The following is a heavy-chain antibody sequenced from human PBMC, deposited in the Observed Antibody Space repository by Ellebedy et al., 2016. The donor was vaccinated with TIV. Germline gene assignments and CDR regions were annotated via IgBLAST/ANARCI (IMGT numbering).Heavy chain of an antibody. CDR2: IYSGGST. CDR3: ARDLGELRGAFDI. V-gene: IGHV3-53*01. D-gene: IGHD1-7*01. Sequence: GESLKISCAASGFTVSSNYMSWVRQAPGKGREWVSVIYSGGSTYSADSVKGRFTISIDNSKNTLYLQMNSLRAEDTSVYYCARDLGELRGAFDIWGQGTMVTVSS. J-gene: IGHJ3*02. CDR1: GFTVSSNY.